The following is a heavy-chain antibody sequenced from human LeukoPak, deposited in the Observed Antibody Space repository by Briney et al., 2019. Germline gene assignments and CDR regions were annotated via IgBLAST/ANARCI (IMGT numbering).Heavy chain of an antibody. J-gene: IGHJ6*03. CDR3: AKDGSLWSEYYYYYYYMDV. CDR1: GFAFDDYA. Sequence: GGSLRLSCAASGFAFDDYAMHWVRQAPGKGLEWVSLISWDGDTTYYADSVKGRFTISRDNSKNSLYLQMNSLRAEDTALYYCAKDGSLWSEYYYYYYYMDVWGKETTVTVSS. CDR2: ISWDGDTT. D-gene: IGHD3-10*01. V-gene: IGHV3-43D*03.